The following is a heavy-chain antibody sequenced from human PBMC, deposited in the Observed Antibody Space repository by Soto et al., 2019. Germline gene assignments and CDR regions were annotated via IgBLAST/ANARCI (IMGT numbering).Heavy chain of an antibody. CDR1: GYSFTNYY. D-gene: IGHD2-21*02. J-gene: IGHJ4*02. CDR3: ARGGHIAVVTDSFDS. V-gene: IGHV1-46*01. Sequence: GASVKVSCKASGYSFTNYYLHWVRQAPGQGLEWMGMIHPSGGGSTYAQKFLGRVTMTMDSSTSTVFMELTSLRSADTAVYYCARGGHIAVVTDSFDSWGQGTLVTVSS. CDR2: IHPSGGGS.